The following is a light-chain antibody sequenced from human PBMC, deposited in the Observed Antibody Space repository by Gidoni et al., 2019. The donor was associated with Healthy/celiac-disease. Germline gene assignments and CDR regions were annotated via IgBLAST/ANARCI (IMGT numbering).Light chain of an antibody. CDR3: KQYNSYST. CDR2: KAS. J-gene: IGKJ2*01. CDR1: QSISSW. V-gene: IGKV1-5*03. Sequence: ILLTQSPPTLSSSVGDRVTITCRASQSISSWLAWYQQKPGKAPKLLIYKASSLESGVPSRFSGSGSGTEFTLTISSMQPDDFATYYCKQYNSYSTFGQXTKLEIK.